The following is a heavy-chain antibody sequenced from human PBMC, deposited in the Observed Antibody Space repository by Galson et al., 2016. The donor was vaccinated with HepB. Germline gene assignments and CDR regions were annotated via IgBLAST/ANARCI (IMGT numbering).Heavy chain of an antibody. CDR2: ILYDGSKK. CDR1: GFTFSRYG. J-gene: IGHJ4*02. Sequence: SLRLSCAASGFTFSRYGMHWVRQAPGKGLEWVAVILYDGSKKYYGDSVKSRFTISRDNSKNTLYLQMNSLRAEDTAVYYCAREFKIAAPGVLNYWGQGTLVTVSS. V-gene: IGHV3-33*01. D-gene: IGHD6-13*01. CDR3: AREFKIAAPGVLNY.